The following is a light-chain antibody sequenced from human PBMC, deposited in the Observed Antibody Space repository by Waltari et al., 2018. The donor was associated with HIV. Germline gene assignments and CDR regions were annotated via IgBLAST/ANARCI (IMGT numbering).Light chain of an antibody. CDR3: QQANSVPLT. J-gene: IGKJ2*01. CDR2: AAS. Sequence: DIQMTQSPSSVSASLGDRVTITCRTSQDINNWLAWYQQKPGRAPKLLIYAASTLQSGVPSRFSGSGSGTDFTLTISSLQPEDFATYYCQQANSVPLTFGQGTKLEIK. CDR1: QDINNW. V-gene: IGKV1D-12*01.